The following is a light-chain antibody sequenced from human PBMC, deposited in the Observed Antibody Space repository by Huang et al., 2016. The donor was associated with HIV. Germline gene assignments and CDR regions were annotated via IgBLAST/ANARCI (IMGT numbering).Light chain of an antibody. V-gene: IGKV3-20*01. Sequence: GERATLSCRASHAISSSYLAWYQQKPGQAPRLLIFNTSNRATGIPDRFSGSGSGTDFTLTITRLEPEDFAVYFCHQYGTAPRTFGQGTKLEMK. CDR1: HAISSSY. CDR3: HQYGTAPRT. CDR2: NTS. J-gene: IGKJ2*01.